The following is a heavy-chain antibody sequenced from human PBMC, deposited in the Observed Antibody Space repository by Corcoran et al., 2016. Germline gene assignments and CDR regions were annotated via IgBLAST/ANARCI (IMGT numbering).Heavy chain of an antibody. V-gene: IGHV1-18*01. CDR1: GYTFTSYG. D-gene: IGHD2-2*01. CDR2: ISAYNGNT. J-gene: IGHJ4*02. Sequence: QVQLVQSGAEVKKPGASVKVSCKASGYTFTSYGISWVRQAPGQGLEWMGWISAYNGNTNYAQKLQGRVTMTTDTSTSTAYRELRSLRSDDTAVYYCARGPMGYCSSTSCDRHDYWGQGTLVTVSS. CDR3: ARGPMGYCSSTSCDRHDY.